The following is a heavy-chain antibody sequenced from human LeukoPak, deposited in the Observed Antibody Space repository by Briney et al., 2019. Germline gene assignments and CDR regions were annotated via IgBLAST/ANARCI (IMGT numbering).Heavy chain of an antibody. CDR2: IYTSGST. CDR3: ARDSFGSSGWSEYYYYYGMDV. D-gene: IGHD6-19*01. J-gene: IGHJ6*02. CDR1: GGSISSYY. V-gene: IGHV4-4*07. Sequence: SETPSLTCTVSGGSISSYYWSWIRQPAGKGLEWIGRIYTSGSTNYNPSLKSRVTMSVDTSKNQFSLKLSSVTAADTAVYYCARDSFGSSGWSEYYYYYGMDVWGQGTTVTVSS.